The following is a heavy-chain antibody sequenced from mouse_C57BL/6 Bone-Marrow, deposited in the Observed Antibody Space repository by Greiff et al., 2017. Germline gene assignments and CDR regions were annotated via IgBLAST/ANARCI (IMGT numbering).Heavy chain of an antibody. CDR3: ARLSAMDY. Sequence: EVKLVESGGGLVKPGGSLKLSCAASGFTFSSYTMSWVRQTPEKRLEWVATLSGGGGNTYYPDSVKGRFTISRDNAKNTLYLQMSSLRSEDTALYYCARLSAMDYWGQGTSVTVSS. V-gene: IGHV5-9*01. J-gene: IGHJ4*01. CDR1: GFTFSSYT. CDR2: LSGGGGNT.